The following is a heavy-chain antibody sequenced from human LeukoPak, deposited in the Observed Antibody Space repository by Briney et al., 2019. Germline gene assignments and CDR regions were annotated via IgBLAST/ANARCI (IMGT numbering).Heavy chain of an antibody. CDR1: GYTFTSYG. V-gene: IGHV1-18*01. J-gene: IGHJ6*03. D-gene: IGHD2-8*01. CDR2: IIAYNGNT. CDR3: ARAPIVLMVYASYYYYYYMDV. Sequence: ASVKVSCKASGYTFTSYGISWVRQAPGQGLEWMGWIIAYNGNTNYAQKLQGRVTITTDASTSTAYMELRILRSDDTAVYYCARAPIVLMVYASYYYYYYMDVWGKGTTVTVSS.